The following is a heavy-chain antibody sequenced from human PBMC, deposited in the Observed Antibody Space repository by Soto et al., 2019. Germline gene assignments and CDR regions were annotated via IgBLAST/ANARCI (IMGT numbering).Heavy chain of an antibody. Sequence: SETLSLTCTVSGGSISSGGYYWSWIRQHPGKGLEWIGYIYYSGSTYYNPSLKSRVTISVDTSKNQFSLKLSSVTAADTAVYYCARDRYSYGRDYFDYWGQGTLVTVSS. J-gene: IGHJ4*02. CDR1: GGSISSGGYY. CDR3: ARDRYSYGRDYFDY. D-gene: IGHD5-18*01. CDR2: IYYSGST. V-gene: IGHV4-31*03.